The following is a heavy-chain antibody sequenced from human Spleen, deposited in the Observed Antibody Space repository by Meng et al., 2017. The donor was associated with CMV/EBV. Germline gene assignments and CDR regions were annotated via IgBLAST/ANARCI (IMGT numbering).Heavy chain of an antibody. V-gene: IGHV3-48*03. D-gene: IGHD4/OR15-4a*01. Sequence: GESLKISCEASGFIFSSYAMDWVRQAPGKGLEWVSYISSTAYSIYYADSVKGRFTTSRDNAKNSLYLQLNSLRAEDTGVYYCAREDYGNTDSYHYYGMDVWGQGTTVTVSS. CDR3: AREDYGNTDSYHYYGMDV. CDR1: GFIFSSYA. J-gene: IGHJ6*02. CDR2: ISSTAYSI.